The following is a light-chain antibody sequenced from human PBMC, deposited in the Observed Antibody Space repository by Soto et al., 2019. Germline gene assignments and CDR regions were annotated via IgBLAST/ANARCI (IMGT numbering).Light chain of an antibody. CDR2: DAS. J-gene: IGKJ4*01. V-gene: IGKV1-33*01. CDR1: QDISNY. Sequence: DIQMTQSPSSLSASVGDRVTITCQASQDISNYLNWYQQKPGKAPKLLIYDASNLETGFPSRFSGSGSGTDFTFTISSLQPADIATYYCQQYDNLPLTFGGGTKVEIK. CDR3: QQYDNLPLT.